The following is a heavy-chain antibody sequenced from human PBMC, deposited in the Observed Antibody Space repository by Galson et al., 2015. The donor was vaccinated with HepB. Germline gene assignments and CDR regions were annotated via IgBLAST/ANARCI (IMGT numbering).Heavy chain of an antibody. CDR2: TYYRSKWFN. Sequence: CAISGDSVSSNSAAWNWIRQSPSRGLEWLGRTYYRSKWFNDYAVSVRGRITIKPDTSKNQFALQLNSVTPEDTAVYYCARTGGVPGARWDQGTLVTVSS. CDR3: ARTGGVPGAR. D-gene: IGHD2-8*02. V-gene: IGHV6-1*01. CDR1: GDSVSSNSAA. J-gene: IGHJ4*02.